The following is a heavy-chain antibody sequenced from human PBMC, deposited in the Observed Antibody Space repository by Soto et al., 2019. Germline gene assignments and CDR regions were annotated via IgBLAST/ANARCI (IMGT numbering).Heavy chain of an antibody. D-gene: IGHD2-2*01. CDR1: GFTFSNYA. CDR2: VSFDGSNS. CDR3: ARPIVPAIQTPPYYCYGLDV. J-gene: IGHJ6*02. V-gene: IGHV3-30-3*01. Sequence: QVQLVESGGGVVQPGRSLRLSCAASGFTFSNYAMHWVRQAPGKGLDWVAVVSFDGSNSYYADSVKGRFTISRDNSKNTLFLQMNSLRPEDTAVYFGARPIVPAIQTPPYYCYGLDVWGQGTTVTVSS.